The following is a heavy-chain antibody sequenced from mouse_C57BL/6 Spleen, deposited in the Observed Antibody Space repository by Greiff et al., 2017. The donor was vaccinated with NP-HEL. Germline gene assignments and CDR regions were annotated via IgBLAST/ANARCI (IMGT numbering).Heavy chain of an antibody. J-gene: IGHJ4*01. D-gene: IGHD2-1*01. CDR3: ARHYGNYRAMDY. CDR1: GFTFSDYG. CDR2: ISNLAYSI. V-gene: IGHV5-15*01. Sequence: EVQRVESGGGLVQPGGSLKLSCAASGFTFSDYGMAWVRQAPRKGPEWVAFISNLAYSIYYADTVTGRFTISSENAKNTLYLEMSSLRSEDTAMYYCARHYGNYRAMDYWGQGTSVTVSS.